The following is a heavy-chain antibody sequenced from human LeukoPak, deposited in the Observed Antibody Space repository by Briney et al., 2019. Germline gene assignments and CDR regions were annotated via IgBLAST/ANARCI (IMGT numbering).Heavy chain of an antibody. CDR2: ISGSGGRT. J-gene: IGHJ3*02. Sequence: GGSLRLSCAASGFTFSSYAMSWVRQAPGKGLEGVSAISGSGGRTYYADSVKGRFTISRDNSKNTLYLQMNSLRAEDTAVYYCAKDGGPPDCSSTSCYPDDAFDIWGQGTMVTVSS. V-gene: IGHV3-23*01. CDR1: GFTFSSYA. CDR3: AKDGGPPDCSSTSCYPDDAFDI. D-gene: IGHD2-2*01.